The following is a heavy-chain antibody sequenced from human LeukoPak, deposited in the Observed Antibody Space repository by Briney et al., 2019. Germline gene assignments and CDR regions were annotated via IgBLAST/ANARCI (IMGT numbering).Heavy chain of an antibody. J-gene: IGHJ4*02. V-gene: IGHV1-2*06. D-gene: IGHD5-24*01. CDR2: INPNSGGT. CDR3: ARVGDGYNNFDY. CDR1: GYTFTGYY. Sequence: ASVKVSCEASGYTFTGYYMHWVRQAPGQGLEWMGRINPNSGGTNYAQKFQGRVTMTRDTSISTAYMELSRLRSDDTAVYYCARVGDGYNNFDYWGQGTLVTVSS.